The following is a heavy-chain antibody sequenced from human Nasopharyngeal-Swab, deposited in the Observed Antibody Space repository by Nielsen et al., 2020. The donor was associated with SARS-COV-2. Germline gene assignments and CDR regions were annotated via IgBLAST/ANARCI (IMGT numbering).Heavy chain of an antibody. D-gene: IGHD1-26*01. CDR3: ARGSGSSPRY. CDR2: IKQDGSEK. CDR1: GFTFSSYW. V-gene: IGHV3-7*04. Sequence: GDSLKISCAASGFTFSSYWMSWVRQAPGKGLEWVANIKQDGSEKYYVDSVKGRFTISRDNAKNSLYLQMNSLRAEDTAVYYCARGSGSSPRYWGQGTLVTVSS. J-gene: IGHJ4*02.